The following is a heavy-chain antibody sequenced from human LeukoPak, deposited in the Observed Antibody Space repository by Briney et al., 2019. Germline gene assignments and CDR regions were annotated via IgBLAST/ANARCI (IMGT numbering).Heavy chain of an antibody. V-gene: IGHV3-21*04. Sequence: GGSLRLSCAASGFTFSTYSMNWVRQAPGKGLEWVSSISSSGSYIYYADSVKGRFTVSRDNAKNSLYLQMNSLRAEDTAVYYCAKDRRTYYYGSGSYTDWGQGTLVTVSS. CDR3: AKDRRTYYYGSGSYTD. D-gene: IGHD3-10*01. J-gene: IGHJ4*02. CDR1: GFTFSTYS. CDR2: ISSSGSYI.